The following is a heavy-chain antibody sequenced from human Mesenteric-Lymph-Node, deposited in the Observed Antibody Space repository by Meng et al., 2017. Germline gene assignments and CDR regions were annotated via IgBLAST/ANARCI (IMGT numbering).Heavy chain of an antibody. D-gene: IGHD6-13*01. CDR1: GYTFTSYY. Sequence: ASVKVSCKASGYTFTSYYMHWVRQAPGQGLEWMGIINPSGGSTSYAQKFQGRVTITADESTSTAYMELSSLRSEDTAVYYCARAPYSSSWYHIRISYYFDYWGQGTLVTVSS. V-gene: IGHV1-46*01. J-gene: IGHJ4*02. CDR2: INPSGGST. CDR3: ARAPYSSSWYHIRISYYFDY.